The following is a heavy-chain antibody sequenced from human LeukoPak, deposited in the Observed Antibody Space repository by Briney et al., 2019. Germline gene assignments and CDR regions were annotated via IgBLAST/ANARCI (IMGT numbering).Heavy chain of an antibody. D-gene: IGHD3-16*01. V-gene: IGHV4-34*01. Sequence: GSLRLSCAASGFSFSSSTMNRVRQPPGKGLEWIGEVNLQGSTNYNPSLMGRVAISVDTSENHVSLQLTSVTAADTAVYYCAREGGPYRPLDYSGQGTLVTVS. CDR3: AREGGPYRPLDY. CDR2: VNLQGST. J-gene: IGHJ4*02. CDR1: GFSFSSST.